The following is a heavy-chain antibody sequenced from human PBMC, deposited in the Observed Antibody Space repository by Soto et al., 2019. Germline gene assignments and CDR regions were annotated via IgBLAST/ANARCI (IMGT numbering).Heavy chain of an antibody. Sequence: QVQLVESGGGVVQPGRSLRLSCAASGFTFSSYGMHWVRQAPGKGLEWVAVISYDGSNKYYADSVKGRFTISRDNSKNTLYLQMNSLRAEDTAVYYCAKDDLRYFDWLLQTNPYYFDCWGQGTLVTVSS. CDR1: GFTFSSYG. CDR3: AKDDLRYFDWLLQTNPYYFDC. J-gene: IGHJ4*02. D-gene: IGHD3-9*01. V-gene: IGHV3-30*18. CDR2: ISYDGSNK.